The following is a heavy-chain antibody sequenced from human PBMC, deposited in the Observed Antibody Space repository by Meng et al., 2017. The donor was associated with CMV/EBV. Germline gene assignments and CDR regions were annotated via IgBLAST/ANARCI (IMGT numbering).Heavy chain of an antibody. Sequence: GESLKISCAASGFTFSSYGMHWVRQAPGKGLEWVAFIRYDGSNKYYADPVKGRFTISRDNSKNTLYLQMNSLRAEDTAVYYCAKDKGEDDYSNEGGLIDYWGQGTLVTVSS. CDR3: AKDKGEDDYSNEGGLIDY. V-gene: IGHV3-30*02. D-gene: IGHD4-11*01. CDR1: GFTFSSYG. CDR2: IRYDGSNK. J-gene: IGHJ4*02.